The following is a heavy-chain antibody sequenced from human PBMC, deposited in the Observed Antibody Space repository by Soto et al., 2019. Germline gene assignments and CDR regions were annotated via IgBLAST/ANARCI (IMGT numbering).Heavy chain of an antibody. D-gene: IGHD3-16*01. CDR2: IWYKGSNK. Sequence: SLRLSCAASGFTFSSYGMHWVRQAPGKGLEWVAVIWYKGSNKYYADSVKGRFTISRDNSKNTLNLQMSSLRAEDTAVYYCVRDLWGFESWGQGTLVTVS. CDR3: VRDLWGFES. CDR1: GFTFSSYG. J-gene: IGHJ4*02. V-gene: IGHV3-33*01.